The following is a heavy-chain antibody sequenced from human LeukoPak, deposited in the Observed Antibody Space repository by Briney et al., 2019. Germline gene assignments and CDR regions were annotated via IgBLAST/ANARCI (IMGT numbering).Heavy chain of an antibody. V-gene: IGHV4-61*02. Sequence: SETLSLTCTVSGGSISSGSYYWSWIRQPAGKGLEWIGRIYTSGSTNYNPSLKSRVTISVDTSKNQFSLKLSSVTAADTAVYYCAREGYGGNGGYWGQGTLVTVSS. CDR1: GGSISSGSYY. CDR3: AREGYGGNGGY. CDR2: IYTSGST. J-gene: IGHJ4*02. D-gene: IGHD4-23*01.